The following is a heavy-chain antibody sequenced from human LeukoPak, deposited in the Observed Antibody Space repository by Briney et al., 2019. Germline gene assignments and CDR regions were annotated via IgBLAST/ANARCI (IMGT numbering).Heavy chain of an antibody. V-gene: IGHV3-15*01. J-gene: IGHJ4*02. CDR3: TTEYDSRYFDY. Sequence: PGGSLRLSCAASGFTFSNAWMSWVRQAPGKGLEWVGRIKSKTDGGATDYAAPVKGRFTISRDDSKNTLYLQMNSLKTEDTAVYYCTTEYDSRYFDYWGQGTLVTVSS. CDR1: GFTFSNAW. D-gene: IGHD3-22*01. CDR2: IKSKTDGGAT.